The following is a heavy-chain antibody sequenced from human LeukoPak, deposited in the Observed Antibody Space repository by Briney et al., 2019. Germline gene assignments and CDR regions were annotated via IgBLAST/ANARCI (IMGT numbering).Heavy chain of an antibody. D-gene: IGHD4-17*01. CDR2: IKQDGSEK. V-gene: IGHV3-7*01. CDR3: ARGDDYGDHGVDY. J-gene: IGHJ4*02. CDR1: GFTFSSYW. Sequence: GGSLRLSCAASGFTFSSYWMSWVRQAPGKGLEWVANIKQDGSEKYYVDSVKGRFTISRDNAKNSLYLQMNSLRAEDTAVYYCARGDDYGDHGVDYWGQGTLVTVSS.